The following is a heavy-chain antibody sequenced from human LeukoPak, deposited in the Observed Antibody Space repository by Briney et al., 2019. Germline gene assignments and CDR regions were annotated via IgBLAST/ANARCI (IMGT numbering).Heavy chain of an antibody. V-gene: IGHV1-8*03. D-gene: IGHD1-7*01. J-gene: IGHJ6*03. CDR1: GYTFTSYD. Sequence: ASVKVSCKASGYTFTSYDINWVRQATGQGLEWMGWMNPNSGNTGYAQKFQGRVTITRNTSISTAYTELSSLRSEDTAVYYCARGKMELPYYYYYMDVWGKGTTVTVS. CDR2: MNPNSGNT. CDR3: ARGKMELPYYYYYMDV.